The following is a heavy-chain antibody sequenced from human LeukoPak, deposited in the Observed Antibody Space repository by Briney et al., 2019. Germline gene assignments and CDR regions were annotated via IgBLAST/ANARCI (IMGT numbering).Heavy chain of an antibody. CDR2: ISWNSGSI. CDR3: ARFIAVAAQGY. CDR1: GFTFDDYA. D-gene: IGHD6-19*01. J-gene: IGHJ4*02. Sequence: PGRSLRLSCAASGFTFDDYAMHWVRQAPGKGLEWVSGISWNSGSIGYADSVKGRFTISRDNAKNSLYLQMNSLRAEDTAVYYCARFIAVAAQGYWGQGTLVTVSS. V-gene: IGHV3-9*01.